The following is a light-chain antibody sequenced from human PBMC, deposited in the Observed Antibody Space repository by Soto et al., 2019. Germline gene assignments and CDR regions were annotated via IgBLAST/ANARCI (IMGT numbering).Light chain of an antibody. Sequence: QSALTQPASVSGSPGQAITISCTGTSSDVGGYNNVCWYQQHPGKAPKLIIYDVSNRPSGVFNRFSGSKSGNTAPLTISGLQAEDEADYYCSSFTSSTTYVFGTGTKVTVL. J-gene: IGLJ1*01. CDR1: SSDVGGYNN. V-gene: IGLV2-14*01. CDR3: SSFTSSTTYV. CDR2: DVS.